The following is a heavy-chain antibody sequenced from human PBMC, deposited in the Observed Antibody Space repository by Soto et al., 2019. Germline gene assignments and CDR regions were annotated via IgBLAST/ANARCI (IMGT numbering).Heavy chain of an antibody. CDR2: INHSGSA. CDR1: GGSISGYY. CDR3: ARGLITGSHYSGGWYYFDS. Sequence: PSETLSLTCTVSGGSISGYYWSWIRQPPGKGLEWIGQINHSGSAYYNPSLKSRVTISVHTSNSQFSLELSSVTAADTAVYYCARGLITGSHYSGGWYYFDSWGQGTQVTVSS. V-gene: IGHV4-34*01. J-gene: IGHJ4*02. D-gene: IGHD6-19*01.